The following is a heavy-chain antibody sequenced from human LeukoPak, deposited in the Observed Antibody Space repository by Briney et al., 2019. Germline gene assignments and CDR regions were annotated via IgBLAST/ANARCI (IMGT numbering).Heavy chain of an antibody. Sequence: QAGGSLRLSYAASRFTFSSYGMHWVRQAPGKGLDWVAYIQYDGSNEQYADSVKGRFSISRDSSKNTLYLQMNSLRAEDTAVYYCAKDRCSNGVGCYYYYMDVWGKGTTVTISS. J-gene: IGHJ6*03. V-gene: IGHV3-30*02. CDR1: RFTFSSYG. CDR2: IQYDGSNE. D-gene: IGHD2-8*01. CDR3: AKDRCSNGVGCYYYYMDV.